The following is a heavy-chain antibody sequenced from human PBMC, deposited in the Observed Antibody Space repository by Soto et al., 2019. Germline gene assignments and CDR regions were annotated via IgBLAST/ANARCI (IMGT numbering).Heavy chain of an antibody. CDR1: GGTFSSYT. Sequence: QVQLVQSGAEVKKPGSSVKVSCKASGGTFSSYTISWVRQAPGQGLEWMGRIIPILGIANYAQKFQGRVTITADKSTSTAYMELSSLRSEDTAVYYCARGPRERDLHYCSGGSCYPAYWYFDLWGRGTLVTVSS. V-gene: IGHV1-69*02. D-gene: IGHD2-15*01. CDR3: ARGPRERDLHYCSGGSCYPAYWYFDL. J-gene: IGHJ2*01. CDR2: IIPILGIA.